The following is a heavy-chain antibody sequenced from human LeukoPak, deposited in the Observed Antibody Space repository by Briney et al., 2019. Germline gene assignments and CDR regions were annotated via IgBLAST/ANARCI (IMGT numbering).Heavy chain of an antibody. V-gene: IGHV3-74*01. J-gene: IGHJ5*02. CDR2: IKNDGSSA. Sequence: GGSLRLSCATSGFTFSNYWMSWLRHAPGKGLVWVSRIKNDGSSATYAESVKGRFTISRDNDRNTLYLQMNGLRVDDTAVYYCAKSDWFDPWGRGILVTVSS. CDR3: AKSDWFDP. CDR1: GFTFSNYW.